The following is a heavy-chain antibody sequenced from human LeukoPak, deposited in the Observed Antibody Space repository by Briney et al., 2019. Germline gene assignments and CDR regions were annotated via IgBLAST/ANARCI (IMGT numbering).Heavy chain of an antibody. D-gene: IGHD3-16*01. CDR1: GYSISRGYS. CDR3: ARFDHVWETHGMDAFDL. V-gene: IGHV4-38-2*01. J-gene: IGHJ3*01. CDR2: MYHSEST. Sequence: PSETLSLTCAVSGYSISRGYSWGWIRQPPGKGLEWIGNMYHSESTHYNPSLKSRDTISADTSKNQFSLKLSSVTAADTAVYYCARFDHVWETHGMDAFDLWGQGTMVTVSS.